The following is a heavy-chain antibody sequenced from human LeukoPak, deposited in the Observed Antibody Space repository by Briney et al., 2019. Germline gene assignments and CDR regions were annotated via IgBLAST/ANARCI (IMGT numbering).Heavy chain of an antibody. CDR3: ARGEGDSGSCFGTRFDY. D-gene: IGHD1-26*01. Sequence: GGSLRLSCAASGFTFSSYAMHWVRQAPGKGLEWVAVISYDGSNKYYADSVKGRFTISRDNSKNTLYLQMNSLRAEDTAVYYCARGEGDSGSCFGTRFDYWGQGTLVTVSS. CDR2: ISYDGSNK. CDR1: GFTFSSYA. J-gene: IGHJ4*02. V-gene: IGHV3-30*01.